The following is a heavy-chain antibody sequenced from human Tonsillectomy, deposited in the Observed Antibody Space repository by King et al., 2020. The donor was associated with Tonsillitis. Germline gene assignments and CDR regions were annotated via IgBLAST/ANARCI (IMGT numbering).Heavy chain of an antibody. D-gene: IGHD3-10*01. CDR3: AREYYRYSFDP. CDR1: GGSFNSGYYY. Sequence: VQLQESGPGLVKPSQTLSLSCSVSGGSFNSGYYYWSWIRQPSGKGLEWIGRIYTSGSTNYNPSLKSRVTISIDTSKNQFSLTLSSVTAADTAVYYCAREYYRYSFDPWGQGTLVTVSS. V-gene: IGHV4-61*02. J-gene: IGHJ5*02. CDR2: IYTSGST.